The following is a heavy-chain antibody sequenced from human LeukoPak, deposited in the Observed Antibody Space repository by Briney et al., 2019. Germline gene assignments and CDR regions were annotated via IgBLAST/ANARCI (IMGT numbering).Heavy chain of an antibody. D-gene: IGHD5-18*01. CDR2: VYYSGST. CDR3: ARPSAGYSYGFFDY. J-gene: IGHJ4*02. CDR1: GGSISSYY. V-gene: IGHV4-39*01. Sequence: SETLSLTCTVSGGSISSYYWGWISQPPGKGLEWIGSVYYSGSTYYNPSLKSRVTISVDTSKNQFSLKLSSVTAADTAVYYCARPSAGYSYGFFDYWGQGTLVTVSS.